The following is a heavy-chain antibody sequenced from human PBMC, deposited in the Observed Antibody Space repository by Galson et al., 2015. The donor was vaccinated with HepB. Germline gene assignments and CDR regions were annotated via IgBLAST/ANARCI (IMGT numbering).Heavy chain of an antibody. CDR2: TYYRSKWYN. Sequence: CAISGDSVSSNSAAWNWIRQSPSRGLEWLGRTYYRSKWYNDYAVSVKSRITINPDTSKNQFSLQLNSVTPEDTAVYYCARETRRSGWYRIDYWGQGTLVTVSS. CDR1: GDSVSSNSAA. J-gene: IGHJ4*02. D-gene: IGHD6-19*01. V-gene: IGHV6-1*01. CDR3: ARETRRSGWYRIDY.